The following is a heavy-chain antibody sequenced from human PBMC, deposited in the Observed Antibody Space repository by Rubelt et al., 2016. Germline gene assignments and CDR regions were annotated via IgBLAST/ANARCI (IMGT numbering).Heavy chain of an antibody. CDR3: ARVGNWGIDH. Sequence: QLQLVQSGAEVKKPGASVKVSCKASGYTFTSYDINWVRQATGQGLEWMGWMNPNSGDAGYAQKFQGRGTMTRDTSTNTAYMWLSGLGSDDTDVYFCARVGNWGIDHWGQGTLVTVSS. CDR1: GYTFTSYD. V-gene: IGHV1-8*01. CDR2: MNPNSGDA. D-gene: IGHD7-27*01. J-gene: IGHJ4*02.